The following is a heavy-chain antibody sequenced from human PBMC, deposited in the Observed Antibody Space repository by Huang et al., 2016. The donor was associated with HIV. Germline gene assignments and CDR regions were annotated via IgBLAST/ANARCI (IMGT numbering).Heavy chain of an antibody. CDR1: GYTLTELS. J-gene: IGHJ3*02. CDR3: AAGYDTYYDI. V-gene: IGHV1-24*01. D-gene: IGHD2-21*01. CDR2: FAPENGET. Sequence: QVQLVQSGAEVKKPGASVKVSCKVSGYTLTELSIHWVRQAPGKGLEWMGGFAPENGETIYAQNVQGRVTMTEDTSTDAAYMELHSLRPEDTAVYYCAAGYDTYYDIWGQGTMVIASS.